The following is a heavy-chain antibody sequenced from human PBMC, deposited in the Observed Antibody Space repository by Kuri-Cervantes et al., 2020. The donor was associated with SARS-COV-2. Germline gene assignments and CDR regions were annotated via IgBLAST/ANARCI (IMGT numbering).Heavy chain of an antibody. CDR2: IDAGDT. V-gene: IGHV1-3*01. CDR3: ARDQGAYYYGMDV. CDR1: GYTFSSNA. Sequence: ASVKVSCKASGYTFSSNAIHWVRQAPGQRLEWMGWIDAGDTKYSQKFQGRFTMTRDTSASTAYMELSSLRSEDTAVYYCARDQGAYYYGMDVWGQGTTVTVSS. J-gene: IGHJ6*02.